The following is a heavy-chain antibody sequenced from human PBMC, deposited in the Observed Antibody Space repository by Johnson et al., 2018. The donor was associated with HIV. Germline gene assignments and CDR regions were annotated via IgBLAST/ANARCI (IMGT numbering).Heavy chain of an antibody. Sequence: VQLVESGGGLVQPGGSLRLSCGASGFTFNDHWMQWVRQAPGKGLEWVSGMNWNGDSTGYGDFVKGRFTISRDNAKNALYLQMNSLRAEDTAVYYCAKVRVIIAAPRGGAFDIWGQGTMVTVSS. CDR1: GFTFNDHW. V-gene: IGHV3-20*04. CDR2: MNWNGDST. J-gene: IGHJ3*02. D-gene: IGHD6-6*01. CDR3: AKVRVIIAAPRGGAFDI.